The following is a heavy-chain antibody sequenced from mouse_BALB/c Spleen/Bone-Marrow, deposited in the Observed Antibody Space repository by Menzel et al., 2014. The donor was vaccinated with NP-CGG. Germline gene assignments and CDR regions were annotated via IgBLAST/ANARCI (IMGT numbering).Heavy chain of an antibody. D-gene: IGHD2-10*02. CDR3: TRQYGNYYAMDY. CDR2: IYPSDSYT. J-gene: IGHJ4*01. V-gene: IGHV1S126*01. Sequence: VQLQQSGAELVRPGASVKVSCKASGYTFTSYWINWVKQRPRQGLEWIGNIYPSDSYTNYNQNFKDKATLTVGKSSSTAYMQLSSPTSEDSAVYYCTRQYGNYYAMDYWGQGTSVTVSS. CDR1: GYTFTSYW.